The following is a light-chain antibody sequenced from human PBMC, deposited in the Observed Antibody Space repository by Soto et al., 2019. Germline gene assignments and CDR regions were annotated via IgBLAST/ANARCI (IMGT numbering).Light chain of an antibody. J-gene: IGKJ1*01. V-gene: IGKV3-20*01. CDR3: QQYGSSPTWT. CDR1: QSVSSSY. Sequence: EIVLTQSPGTLSLSPGERATLSCRASQSVSSSYLAWYQQKPGQAPRLLIYGASSRATGIPHRFSGSGSGRDFTITISRLKAEDFAVYYCQQYGSSPTWTFGHGAKVEIK. CDR2: GAS.